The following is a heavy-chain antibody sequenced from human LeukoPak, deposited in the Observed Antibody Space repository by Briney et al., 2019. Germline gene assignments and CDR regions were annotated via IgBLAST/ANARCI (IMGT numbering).Heavy chain of an antibody. CDR3: ARGPGTLRY. J-gene: IGHJ4*02. V-gene: IGHV6-1*01. CDR2: TYYRSKWYS. CDR1: GDSVSSNSAA. Sequence: SQTLSLTCAISGDSVSSNSAAWNWIRQGPWRGLEWLGRTYYRSKWYSAYAVSVKSRITINPDTSKNQFSLQLNSMTPEDTAVYYCARGPGTLRYWGQGTLVTVSS. D-gene: IGHD1-1*01.